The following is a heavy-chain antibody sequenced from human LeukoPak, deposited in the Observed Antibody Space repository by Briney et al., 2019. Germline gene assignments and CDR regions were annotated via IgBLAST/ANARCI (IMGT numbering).Heavy chain of an antibody. V-gene: IGHV4-30-4*01. Sequence: SQTLSLTCTVSGGSISSGDYYWSWIRQPLGKGLEWIGYIYYSGSTYYNPSLKSRVTISVDTSKNQFSLKLSSVTAADTAVYYCARAAHYGSGSYHLDYWGQGTLVTVSS. CDR2: IYYSGST. D-gene: IGHD3-10*01. CDR1: GGSISSGDYY. J-gene: IGHJ4*02. CDR3: ARAAHYGSGSYHLDY.